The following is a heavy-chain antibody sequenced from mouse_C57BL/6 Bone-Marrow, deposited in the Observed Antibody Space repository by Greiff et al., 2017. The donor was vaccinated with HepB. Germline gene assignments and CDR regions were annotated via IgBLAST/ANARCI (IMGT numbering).Heavy chain of an antibody. CDR3: ARNPPDGYYAWFAY. CDR2: IWSGGST. J-gene: IGHJ3*01. D-gene: IGHD2-3*01. Sequence: VKLQESGPGLVQPSQSLSITCTVSGFSLTSYGVHWVRQSPGKGLEWLGVIWSGGSTDYNAAFISRLSISKDNSKSQVFFKMNSLQADDTAIYYCARNPPDGYYAWFAYWGQGTLVTVSA. CDR1: GFSLTSYG. V-gene: IGHV2-2*01.